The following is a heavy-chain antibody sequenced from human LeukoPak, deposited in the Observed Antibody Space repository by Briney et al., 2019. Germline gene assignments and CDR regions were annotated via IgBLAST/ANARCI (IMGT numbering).Heavy chain of an antibody. D-gene: IGHD5-24*01. CDR2: IYYSGST. J-gene: IGHJ4*02. CDR3: ARDRDGYPY. CDR1: GGSISSYY. V-gene: IGHV4-59*01. Sequence: TPSETLSLTCTVSGGSISSYYWSWIRQPPGKALEWFGYIYYSGSTNYNPSLKSRVTTSVDTSKNQFSLKLSSVTAADTAVYYCARDRDGYPYWGQGTLVTVSS.